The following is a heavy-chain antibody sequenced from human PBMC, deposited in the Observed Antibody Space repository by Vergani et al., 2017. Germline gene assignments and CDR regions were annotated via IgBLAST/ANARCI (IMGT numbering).Heavy chain of an antibody. D-gene: IGHD2-2*01. Sequence: EVQLVQSGAEVKKPGESLRISCKGSGYSFTSYWISWVRQMPGKGLEWMGRIDPSDSDTRYSPSFQGQVTISADKSISTAYLQWSSLKASDTAMYYCARQRYCSSTSCIDAFDIWGQGTMVTVSS. V-gene: IGHV5-10-1*03. J-gene: IGHJ3*02. CDR3: ARQRYCSSTSCIDAFDI. CDR2: IDPSDSDT. CDR1: GYSFTSYW.